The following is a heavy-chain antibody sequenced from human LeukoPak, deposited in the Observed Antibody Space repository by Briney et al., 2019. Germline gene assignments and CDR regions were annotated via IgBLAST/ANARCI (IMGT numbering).Heavy chain of an antibody. D-gene: IGHD1-26*01. V-gene: IGHV4-39*01. CDR2: IYYSGST. J-gene: IGHJ6*03. CDR3: ARGSGSYPYYYYYYMDV. Sequence: SETLSLTCTVSGGSISSSSYYWGWIRQPPGKGLEWIGSIYYSGSTYYNPSLKSRVTISVDTSKNQFSLKLSSVTAADTAVYYCARGSGSYPYYYYYYMDVWGKGTTVTVSS. CDR1: GGSISSSSYY.